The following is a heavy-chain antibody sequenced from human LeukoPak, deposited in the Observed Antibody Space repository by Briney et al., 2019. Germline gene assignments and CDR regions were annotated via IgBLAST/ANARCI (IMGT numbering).Heavy chain of an antibody. V-gene: IGHV4-30-4*01. CDR3: ARGGHPYYYYYGMDV. Sequence: SETLSPTCTVSGGSISSGDYYWSWIRQPPGKGLEWIGYIYYSGSTYYNPSLKSRVTISVDTSKNQFSLKLSSVTAADTAVYYCARGGHPYYYYYGMDVWGQGTTVTVSS. J-gene: IGHJ6*02. CDR1: GGSISSGDYY. CDR2: IYYSGST.